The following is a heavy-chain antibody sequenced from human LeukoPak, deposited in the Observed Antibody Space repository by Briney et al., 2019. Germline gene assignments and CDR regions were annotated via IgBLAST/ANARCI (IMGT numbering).Heavy chain of an antibody. D-gene: IGHD1-26*01. CDR2: IIDSGNSI. V-gene: IGHV3-23*01. CDR3: AKDPIFSGSYGVFDY. J-gene: IGHJ4*02. Sequence: GGSLRLSCAAAGFTFSSCAMSWVRQAPGKGLEWVSTIIDSGNSIYYADSAEGRFTISRDNSKNTLYLQTNSLRAGDTAVYYCAKDPIFSGSYGVFDYWGQGTLVTVSS. CDR1: GFTFSSCA.